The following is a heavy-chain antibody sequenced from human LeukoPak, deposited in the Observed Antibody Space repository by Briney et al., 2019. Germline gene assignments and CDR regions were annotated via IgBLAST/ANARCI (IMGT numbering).Heavy chain of an antibody. V-gene: IGHV4-31*03. CDR1: GGSISSGGYY. Sequence: SQTLSLTCTVSGGSISSGGYYWSWTRQHPGKGLEWIGYIYYSGSTYYNSSLKSRVTISVDTSKNQFSLKLSSVTAADTAVYYCARAQYYYDSSGYYPYYFDYWGQGTLVTVSS. D-gene: IGHD3-22*01. CDR3: ARAQYYYDSSGYYPYYFDY. J-gene: IGHJ4*02. CDR2: IYYSGST.